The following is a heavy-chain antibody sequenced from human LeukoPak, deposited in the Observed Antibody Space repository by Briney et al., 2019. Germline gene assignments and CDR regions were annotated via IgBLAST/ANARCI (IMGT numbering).Heavy chain of an antibody. CDR1: GSTFSSYS. D-gene: IGHD3-16*01. CDR2: ISSSSSTI. CDR3: ARDRRYDYVWGSYNY. Sequence: GGSLRLSCAASGSTFSSYSMNWVRQAPGKGLEWVSYISSSSSTIYYADSVKGRFTISRDNAKNSLYLQMNSLRAEDTAVYYCARDRRYDYVWGSYNYWGQGTLVTVSP. J-gene: IGHJ4*02. V-gene: IGHV3-48*01.